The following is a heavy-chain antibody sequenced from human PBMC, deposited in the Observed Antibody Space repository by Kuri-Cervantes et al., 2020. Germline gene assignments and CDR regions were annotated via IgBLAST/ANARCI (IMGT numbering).Heavy chain of an antibody. Sequence: GESLKISCAASGFTFSSYAMSWVRQAPGKGLEWVSGISGSGGSYYADSVKGRFTISRDNSKNTFYLHMNSLRAEDTAVYYCAKYGRWTNYYMDVWGKGTTVTVSS. D-gene: IGHD5-24*01. CDR3: AKYGRWTNYYMDV. V-gene: IGHV3-23*01. CDR2: ISGSGGS. CDR1: GFTFSSYA. J-gene: IGHJ6*03.